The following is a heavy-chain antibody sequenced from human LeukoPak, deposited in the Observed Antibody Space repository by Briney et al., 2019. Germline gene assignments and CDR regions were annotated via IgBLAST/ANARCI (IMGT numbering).Heavy chain of an antibody. CDR3: ARAPYDSSGYEDYFDY. J-gene: IGHJ4*02. V-gene: IGHV4-59*01. Sequence: SETLSLTCTVSGGSISSYYWSWIRQPPGKGLEWIGYIYYSGSTNYNPSLKSRVTISVDTSKNQFSLKLSSVTAADTAVYYCARAPYDSSGYEDYFDYWGRGTLVTVSS. CDR1: GGSISSYY. CDR2: IYYSGST. D-gene: IGHD3-22*01.